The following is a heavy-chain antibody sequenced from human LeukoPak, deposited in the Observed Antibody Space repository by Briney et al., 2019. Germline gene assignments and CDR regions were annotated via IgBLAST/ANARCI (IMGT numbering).Heavy chain of an antibody. D-gene: IGHD6-19*01. CDR2: INHSGST. J-gene: IGHJ5*02. CDR3: AREYPNSGATYSSGWYNP. CDR1: GGSFGGYY. Sequence: PSETLSLTCAVYGGSFGGYYWSWIRQPPGKGLEWIGEINHSGSTNYNPSLKSRVTISVDTSKNQFSLKLSSVTAADTAVYYCAREYPNSGATYSSGWYNPWGQGTLVTVSS. V-gene: IGHV4-34*01.